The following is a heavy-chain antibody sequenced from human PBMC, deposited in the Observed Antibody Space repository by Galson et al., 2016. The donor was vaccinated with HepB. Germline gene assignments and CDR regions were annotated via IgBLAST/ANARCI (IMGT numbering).Heavy chain of an antibody. Sequence: SLRLSCAASGFTFDNFAMGWVRQAPGKGLEWLSGICGSCGNTYYAGSVKGRFTISRDNSKNTLYLQMNGLRVEDTAVYFCGKFEGWELHNYHFDYLGQGTLVTVSS. D-gene: IGHD1-7*01. J-gene: IGHJ4*02. CDR1: GFTFDNFA. V-gene: IGHV3-23*01. CDR2: ICGSCGNT. CDR3: GKFEGWELHNYHFDY.